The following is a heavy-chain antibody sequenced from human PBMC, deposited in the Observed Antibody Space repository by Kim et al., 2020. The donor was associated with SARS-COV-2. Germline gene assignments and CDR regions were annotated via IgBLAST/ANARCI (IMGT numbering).Heavy chain of an antibody. V-gene: IGHV5-51*01. CDR3: ARQRDSSSSELDY. Sequence: GESLKISCEASGYSFTSYWIGWVRQVPGKGLEWMGIIYPGDSDTRYSPSFQGQVTISADKSISTAYLQWSSLKASDTAMFYCARQRDSSSSELDYWGQGTLVTVSP. CDR2: IYPGDSDT. J-gene: IGHJ4*02. CDR1: GYSFTSYW. D-gene: IGHD3-22*01.